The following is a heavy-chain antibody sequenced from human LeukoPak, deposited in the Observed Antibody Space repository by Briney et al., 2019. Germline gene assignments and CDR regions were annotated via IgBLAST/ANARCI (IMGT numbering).Heavy chain of an antibody. CDR3: ARVARCTSCFDVDY. D-gene: IGHD2-2*01. J-gene: IGHJ4*02. CDR1: GGSLSNYC. CDR2: IFYSGST. V-gene: IGHV4-59*08. Sequence: SETLSLTCTVSGGSLSNYCWSWIRQPPGKGLEWIGYIFYSGSTNYNPSLKSRVTISQDTSKNQFSLKLSSVTAADTAVYYCARVARCTSCFDVDYWGQGTLVTVSS.